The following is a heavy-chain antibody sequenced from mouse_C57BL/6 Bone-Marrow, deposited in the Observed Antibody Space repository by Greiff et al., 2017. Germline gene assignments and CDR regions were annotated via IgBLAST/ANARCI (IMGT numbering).Heavy chain of an antibody. CDR3: ARQRYGNYVRAMDY. Sequence: DVMLVESGGGLVQPGGSLKLSCAASGFTFSDYYMYWVRQTPEKRLEWVAYISNGGGRTYYPDTVKGRFTISRDNAKNTLYLQMSRLKSEDTAMYYCARQRYGNYVRAMDYWGQGTSVTVSS. CDR1: GFTFSDYY. V-gene: IGHV5-12*01. D-gene: IGHD2-10*02. CDR2: ISNGGGRT. J-gene: IGHJ4*01.